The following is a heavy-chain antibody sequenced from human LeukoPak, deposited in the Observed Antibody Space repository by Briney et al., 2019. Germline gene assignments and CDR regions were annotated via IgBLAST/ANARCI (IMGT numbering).Heavy chain of an antibody. D-gene: IGHD4-17*01. CDR1: GGSFSGYY. CDR3: ARGTTRSPPRV. CDR2: PNHSGST. Sequence: KPSETLSLTCAVYGGSFSGYYWSCIRQPPGTGLEWMREPNHSGSTNYNPSHKSGVAISVDSSKNQFSLKMSSVTAADTAVYYCARGTTRSPPRVWGQGTLVTVSS. V-gene: IGHV4-34*01. J-gene: IGHJ4*02.